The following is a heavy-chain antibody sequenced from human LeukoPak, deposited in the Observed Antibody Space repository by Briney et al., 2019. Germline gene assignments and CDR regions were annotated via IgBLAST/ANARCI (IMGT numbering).Heavy chain of an antibody. CDR2: IYYSGST. CDR3: ARDPGDSSGWRTYYFDY. J-gene: IGHJ4*02. CDR1: GDSISSYY. Sequence: SETLSLTCTVSGDSISSYYWSWIRQPPGKGLEWIGYIYYSGSTNYNPSLKSRVTISVDTSKNQFSLKLSSVTAADTAVYYCARDPGDSSGWRTYYFDYWGQGTLVTVSS. D-gene: IGHD6-19*01. V-gene: IGHV4-59*01.